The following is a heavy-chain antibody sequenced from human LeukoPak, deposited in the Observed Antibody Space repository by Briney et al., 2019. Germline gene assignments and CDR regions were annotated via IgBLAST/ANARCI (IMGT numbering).Heavy chain of an antibody. CDR1: GGSISSSSYY. V-gene: IGHV4-39*07. D-gene: IGHD1-26*01. J-gene: IGHJ3*02. Sequence: SETLSLTCTVSGGSISSSSYYWGWIRQPPGKGLEWIGSIYYSGSTYYNPSLKSRVTISVDTSKNQFSLKLSSVTAADTAVYYCARAGMGATNAFDIWGQGTMVTVSS. CDR3: ARAGMGATNAFDI. CDR2: IYYSGST.